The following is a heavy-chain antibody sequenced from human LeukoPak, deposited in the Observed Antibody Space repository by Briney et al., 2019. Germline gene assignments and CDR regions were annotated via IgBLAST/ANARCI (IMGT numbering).Heavy chain of an antibody. V-gene: IGHV4-34*01. CDR2: INHSGST. D-gene: IGHD2-21*01. J-gene: IGHJ4*02. CDR3: ARGPIWDY. CDR1: GGSFSGCY. Sequence: PSETLSLTCAVYGGSFSGCYWSWIRQPPGKGLEWIGEINHSGSTNYNPSLKSRVTISVDTSKNQFSLKLSSVTAADTAVYYCARGPIWDYWGQGTLVTVSS.